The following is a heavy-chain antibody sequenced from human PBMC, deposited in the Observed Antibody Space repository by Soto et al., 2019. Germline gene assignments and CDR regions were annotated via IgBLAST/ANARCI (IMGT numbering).Heavy chain of an antibody. Sequence: EVQLLESGGGLVQPGLSLRLSCAACRFTFSSYAMSWVRQAPGKGLEWVSTISGGGVSTSYADSVKGRFTISRDNPKNTLYQQMNSLRAAHMAVYYCAKHRNFYDSRGFDSWGHGTLDTDFS. D-gene: IGHD3-22*01. V-gene: IGHV3-23*01. CDR2: ISGGGVST. CDR3: AKHRNFYDSRGFDS. J-gene: IGHJ4*01. CDR1: RFTFSSYA.